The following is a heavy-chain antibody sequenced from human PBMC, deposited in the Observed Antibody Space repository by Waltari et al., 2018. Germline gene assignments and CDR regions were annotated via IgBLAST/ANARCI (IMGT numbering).Heavy chain of an antibody. Sequence: QVQLQESGPGLVKPSETLSLTCTVSGGSISSYYWSWVRPPAGQGLEWIGRIYASGSTNYNPSLRSRVTMSVDTSKNHFSLRLTSVTAADTAVYYCARDRCNSTSCLSRGAFDIWGQGTMVTVSS. V-gene: IGHV4-4*07. CDR3: ARDRCNSTSCLSRGAFDI. J-gene: IGHJ3*02. CDR1: GGSISSYY. CDR2: IYASGST. D-gene: IGHD2-2*01.